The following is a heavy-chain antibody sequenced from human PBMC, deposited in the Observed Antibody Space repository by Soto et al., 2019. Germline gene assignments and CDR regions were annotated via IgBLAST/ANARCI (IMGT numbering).Heavy chain of an antibody. CDR1: SGPFSAGCYY. CDR3: ARGDSTVSSVFDY. CDR2: ILQNGDT. Sequence: XTRSLTSTVSSGPFSAGCYYWSWSRQARGKGVEWIGYILQNGDTSYNTPLKSRVTISTDTSTRQFSLKLTSVTAADTDVYYCARGDSTVSSVFDYWGQGLLVTVSS. J-gene: IGHJ4*02. D-gene: IGHD4-17*01. V-gene: IGHV4-31*03.